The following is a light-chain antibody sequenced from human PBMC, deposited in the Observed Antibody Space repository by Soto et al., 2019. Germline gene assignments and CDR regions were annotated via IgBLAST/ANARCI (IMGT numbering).Light chain of an antibody. J-gene: IGKJ5*01. CDR1: QSVSIY. V-gene: IGKV3-20*01. Sequence: DIVLTQSPATLSLSPGERDTLSCRASQSVSIYLAWYQQKPGQAPRLLIYGASSRATGIPDRFSGSGSGTDFTLTISRLEPEDFAVYYCQQYGSSPITFDQGTRLEIK. CDR2: GAS. CDR3: QQYGSSPIT.